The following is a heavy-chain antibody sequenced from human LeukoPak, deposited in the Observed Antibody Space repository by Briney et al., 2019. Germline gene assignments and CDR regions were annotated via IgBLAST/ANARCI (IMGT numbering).Heavy chain of an antibody. V-gene: IGHV4-34*01. CDR1: GGSFSGYY. D-gene: IGHD6-13*01. CDR3: ARVIAAAGTGWFDP. CDR2: INHSGST. Sequence: IPSETLSLTCAVYGGSFSGYYWSWIRQPPGQGLEWIGEINHSGSTNYNPSLKSRVTISVDTSKNQFSLKLSSVTAADTAVYYCARVIAAAGTGWFDPWGQGTLVTVSS. J-gene: IGHJ5*02.